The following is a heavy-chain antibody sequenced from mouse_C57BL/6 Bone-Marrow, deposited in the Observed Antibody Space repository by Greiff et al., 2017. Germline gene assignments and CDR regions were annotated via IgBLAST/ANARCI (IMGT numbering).Heavy chain of an antibody. Sequence: EVQLVESGGGLVKPGGSLKLSCAASGFTFSDYGMHWVRQAPEKGLEWVAYISSGSSTIYSADTVKGRFPISRDNAKNTLFLQMTSLRSEDTAMYYCAKGYSSWFAYWGQGTLVTVSA. CDR2: ISSGSSTI. J-gene: IGHJ3*01. CDR1: GFTFSDYG. V-gene: IGHV5-17*01. D-gene: IGHD2-12*01. CDR3: AKGYSSWFAY.